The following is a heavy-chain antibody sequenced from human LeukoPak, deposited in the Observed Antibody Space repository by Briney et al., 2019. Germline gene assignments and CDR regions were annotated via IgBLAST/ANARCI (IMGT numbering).Heavy chain of an antibody. V-gene: IGHV3-21*01. CDR3: ARDNRKYSSGWN. Sequence: GGSLRLSCAASGFTFSSYSMNWVRQAPGKGLEWVSSISSSSSYIYYADSVRGRFTISRDNAKNSLYLQMNSLRAEDTAVYYCARDNRKYSSGWNWGQGTLVTVSS. CDR1: GFTFSSYS. CDR2: ISSSSSYI. D-gene: IGHD6-19*01. J-gene: IGHJ4*02.